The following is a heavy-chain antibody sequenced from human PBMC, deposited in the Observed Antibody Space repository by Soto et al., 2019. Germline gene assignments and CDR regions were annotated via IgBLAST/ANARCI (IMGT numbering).Heavy chain of an antibody. Sequence: PSETLSLTCTVSGGSISSGDYYWSWIRQPPGKGLEWIGYIYYSGSTYYNPSLKSRVTISVDTSKNQFSLKLSSVTAADTAVYYCARSKADFWSGYSSFQHWGQGTLVTVSS. D-gene: IGHD3-3*01. CDR2: IYYSGST. J-gene: IGHJ1*01. CDR3: ARSKADFWSGYSSFQH. V-gene: IGHV4-30-4*01. CDR1: GGSISSGDYY.